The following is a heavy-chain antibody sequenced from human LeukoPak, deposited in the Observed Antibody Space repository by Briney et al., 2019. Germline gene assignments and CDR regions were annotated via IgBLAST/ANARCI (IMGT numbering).Heavy chain of an antibody. J-gene: IGHJ4*02. Sequence: SETLSLTCTVSGGSISSGGYCWSWIRQHPGKGLEWVGYIYYSGSTYYNPSLKRRVPTSVDTSTNQFSPTLSSVTAADTAVYYCARCMVRGVMFDSWAQGTLVTVSS. CDR3: ARCMVRGVMFDS. V-gene: IGHV4-31*03. D-gene: IGHD3-10*01. CDR2: IYYSGST. CDR1: GGSISSGGYC.